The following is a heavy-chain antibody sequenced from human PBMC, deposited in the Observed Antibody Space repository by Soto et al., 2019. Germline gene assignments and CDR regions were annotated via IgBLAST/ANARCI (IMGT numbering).Heavy chain of an antibody. D-gene: IGHD3-22*01. V-gene: IGHV1-69*13. J-gene: IGHJ3*02. CDR1: GGTFSSYA. Sequence: SVKVSCKASGGTFSSYAISWVRQAPGQGLEWMGGIIPIFGTANYAQKFQGRVTITADESTSTAYMELSSLRSEDTAVYYCARGGFAEHYDSSGYYPHDAFDIWGQGTMVTVSS. CDR3: ARGGFAEHYDSSGYYPHDAFDI. CDR2: IIPIFGTA.